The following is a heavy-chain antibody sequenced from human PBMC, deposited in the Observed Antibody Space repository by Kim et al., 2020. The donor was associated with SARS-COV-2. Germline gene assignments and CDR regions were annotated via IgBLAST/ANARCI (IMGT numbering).Heavy chain of an antibody. Sequence: GGSLRLSCAASGFPFSSYAMSWVRQAPGKGLEWVSTISNRESGDYPHYANSVKGRFTISRDNSKSTLDLQMNSLRAEDTAVYYCVRDLTYNYAYWGQGTLVTVSS. CDR3: VRDLTYNYAY. J-gene: IGHJ4*02. V-gene: IGHV3-23*01. CDR2: ISNRESGDYP. D-gene: IGHD5-18*01. CDR1: GFPFSSYA.